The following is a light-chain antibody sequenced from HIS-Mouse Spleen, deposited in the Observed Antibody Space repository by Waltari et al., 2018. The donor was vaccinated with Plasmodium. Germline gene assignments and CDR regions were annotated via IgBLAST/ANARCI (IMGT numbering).Light chain of an antibody. J-gene: IGKJ2*01. CDR3: QQDYNLPYT. CDR1: QSVSSSY. Sequence: EIVMTLSPATLSLSPGERATLSCRASQSVSSSYLSWYQQKPGQAPRLLIYGASTRATGIPARFSGSGSGTDFTLTISSLQPEDFAVYYCQQDYNLPYTSGQGTKLEIK. CDR2: GAS. V-gene: IGKV3D-7*01.